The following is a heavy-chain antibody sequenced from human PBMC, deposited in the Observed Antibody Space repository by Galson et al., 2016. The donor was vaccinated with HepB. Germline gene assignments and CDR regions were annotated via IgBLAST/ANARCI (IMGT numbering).Heavy chain of an antibody. V-gene: IGHV4-59*01. CDR3: ARDRTDCAGGICYSYFDY. D-gene: IGHD2-8*02. CDR1: GDSINTYY. Sequence: ETLSLTCRVSGDSINTYYWSWIRQSPGKGLEWIGYIYYRGSTNYNPSLSSRVTISVDTSKNQFSLKLGSVTAADTAVYYCARDRTDCAGGICYSYFDYWGQGTRVTVSS. CDR2: IYYRGST. J-gene: IGHJ4*02.